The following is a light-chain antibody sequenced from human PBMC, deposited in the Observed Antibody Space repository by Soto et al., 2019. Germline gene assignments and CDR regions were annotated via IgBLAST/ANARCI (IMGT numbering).Light chain of an antibody. CDR1: QTVRNNY. CDR2: GAF. J-gene: IGKJ1*01. V-gene: IGKV3-20*01. Sequence: EFVLTQSPGTLSLSPGERATLSCRASQTVRNNYLAWYQQKPGQAPRLLIYGAFNRATGIPGRFSGRGSGTDFTLTISRLEPEDFAVYYCQQYGDSPRTFGQGTKVDIK. CDR3: QQYGDSPRT.